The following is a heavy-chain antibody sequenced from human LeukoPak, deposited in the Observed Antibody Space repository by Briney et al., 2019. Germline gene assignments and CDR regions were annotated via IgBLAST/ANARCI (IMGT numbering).Heavy chain of an antibody. V-gene: IGHV3-23*01. Sequence: GGSLRLSCAASGFTFSSYAMCWVRQAPGKGLEWVSAISGSGGRSDYADSVKGRFTISRDNSKNTLYLQMNSLRAEDTAVYYCARDVVGATYFDWGQGTLVTVSS. CDR1: GFTFSSYA. CDR2: ISGSGGRS. D-gene: IGHD1-26*01. J-gene: IGHJ4*02. CDR3: ARDVVGATYFD.